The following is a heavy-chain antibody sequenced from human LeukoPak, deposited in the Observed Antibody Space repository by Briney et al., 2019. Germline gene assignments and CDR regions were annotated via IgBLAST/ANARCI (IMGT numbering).Heavy chain of an antibody. CDR1: GGSISSYY. CDR3: ARGFYDSFDY. Sequence: SETLSLTCTVSGGSISSYYWSWFRQPPGERPEWIGYIYYTGPTNYNPSLKSRVTISIDTSKTQFSLRLHSVTAADTAVYYCARGFYDSFDYWGQGSLVTVSS. CDR2: IYYTGPT. J-gene: IGHJ4*02. D-gene: IGHD3-22*01. V-gene: IGHV4-59*01.